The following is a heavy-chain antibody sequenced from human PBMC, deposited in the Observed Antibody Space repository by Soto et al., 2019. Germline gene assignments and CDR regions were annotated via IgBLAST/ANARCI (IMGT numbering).Heavy chain of an antibody. D-gene: IGHD6-13*01. CDR3: ASGASRWYPYFFDS. CDR2: IIPYYNTL. CDR1: EGTFNSYA. Sequence: QAQVVQSGAEVRKPGSSVKLSCKASEGTFNSYAIAWVRQAPGQGLEWMGGIIPYYNTLNYAQKFQDRVTSTADDSTNTVYMELSSLRSDDTAVYFWASGASRWYPYFFDSWAQGTLVTVSS. V-gene: IGHV1-69*01. J-gene: IGHJ4*02.